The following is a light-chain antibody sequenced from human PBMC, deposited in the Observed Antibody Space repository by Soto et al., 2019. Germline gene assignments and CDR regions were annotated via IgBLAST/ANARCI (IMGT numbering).Light chain of an antibody. Sequence: EIVLTQSPGTLSLSPGERATLSCRASQTLSNSFIAWYQQKPGQAPRLLIYATSSRATGVPDRYSASGSGTDFSLTISRLEPEDFAVFFCQQYGTSEIIFGQGTRLEIK. CDR2: ATS. CDR1: QTLSNSF. V-gene: IGKV3-20*01. J-gene: IGKJ5*01. CDR3: QQYGTSEII.